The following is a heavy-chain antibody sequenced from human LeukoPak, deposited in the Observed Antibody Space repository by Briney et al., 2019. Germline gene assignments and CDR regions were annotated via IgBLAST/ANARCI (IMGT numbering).Heavy chain of an antibody. V-gene: IGHV1-2*02. CDR2: INPNSGGT. Sequence: ASVKVSCKTSGYTFTVYHIHWVRQAPGQGLEWMGWINPNSGGTNYAQKLQDRVTMIGDTSISTAYMELRSLTSDDAAVYYCGLVASGNWWFDPWGQGTLVTVSS. CDR3: GLVASGNWWFDP. D-gene: IGHD2-8*02. J-gene: IGHJ5*02. CDR1: GYTFTVYH.